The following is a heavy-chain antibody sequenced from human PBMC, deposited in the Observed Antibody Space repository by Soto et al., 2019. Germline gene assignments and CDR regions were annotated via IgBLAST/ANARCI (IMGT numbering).Heavy chain of an antibody. J-gene: IGHJ4*02. Sequence: QVQVQESGPGLVKPSGTLSLTCAVSGVSISSNNWWSWVRQPPGKGLEWIGEMYHTGSTNYNPSLKSRVTISVDKSKNHFSLELNSVTAADTAVYYCARSSRYQYDSSEGNSDYWGQGTLVTVSS. CDR1: GVSISSNNW. CDR2: MYHTGST. D-gene: IGHD3-22*01. V-gene: IGHV4-4*02. CDR3: ARSSRYQYDSSEGNSDY.